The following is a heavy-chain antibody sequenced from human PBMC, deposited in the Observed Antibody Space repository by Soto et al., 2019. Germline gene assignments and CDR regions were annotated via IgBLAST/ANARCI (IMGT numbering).Heavy chain of an antibody. CDR3: ARDLAGCITDY. Sequence: EVQLVESGGGVVQPGGSLRLSCVASGFTLSRYSMNWVRQAPGKGLEWVSYISRSSSTIYYADSVKGRFTISRDNAENSLYLQMNSLRAEDTAVYYCARDLAGCITDYWGQGTRVTVSS. V-gene: IGHV3-48*01. CDR2: ISRSSSTI. D-gene: IGHD2-8*01. J-gene: IGHJ4*02. CDR1: GFTLSRYS.